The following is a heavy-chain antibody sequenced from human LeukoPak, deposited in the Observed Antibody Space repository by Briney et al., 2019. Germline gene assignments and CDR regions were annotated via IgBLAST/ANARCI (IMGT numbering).Heavy chain of an antibody. CDR1: GFAFSFSASG. CDR3: AKVGVGYYGSGSYYGAYAFDI. V-gene: IGHV3-30*02. CDR2: IRYDGSNK. D-gene: IGHD3-10*01. Sequence: GGSLRLSCTAPGFAFSFSASGIHWVRQAPGKGLEWVAFIRYDGSNKYCADSVKGRFTISRDNSKNMLYLQMNSLRAEDTAVYYCAKVGVGYYGSGSYYGAYAFDIWGQGTMVTVSS. J-gene: IGHJ3*02.